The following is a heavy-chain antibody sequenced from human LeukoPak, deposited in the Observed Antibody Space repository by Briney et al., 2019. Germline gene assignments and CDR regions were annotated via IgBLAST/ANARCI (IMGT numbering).Heavy chain of an antibody. Sequence: SETLSLTCTVSGGSISSGSYYWSWIRQPAGKGLEWIGRIYTSGSTNYNPSLKSRVTISVDASKSQFSLQLTSVTAADTAVYYCATHSSSWSKGLDYWGQGTHVTVSS. J-gene: IGHJ4*02. D-gene: IGHD6-13*01. CDR1: GGSISSGSYY. V-gene: IGHV4-61*02. CDR2: IYTSGST. CDR3: ATHSSSWSKGLDY.